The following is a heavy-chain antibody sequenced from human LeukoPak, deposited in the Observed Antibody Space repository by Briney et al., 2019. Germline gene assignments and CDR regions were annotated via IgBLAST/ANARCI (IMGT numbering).Heavy chain of an antibody. CDR2: IKEDGTQK. Sequence: GGSLRLSFAASGFTVSSNYMSWVRQAPGKGPEWVANIKEDGTQKYYVDSVRGRFTISRDNAENSLYLQMNSLRGEDTAIYYCAKTGDRDYWGRGTLVTVSS. D-gene: IGHD7-27*01. J-gene: IGHJ4*02. CDR1: GFTVSSNY. CDR3: AKTGDRDY. V-gene: IGHV3-7*03.